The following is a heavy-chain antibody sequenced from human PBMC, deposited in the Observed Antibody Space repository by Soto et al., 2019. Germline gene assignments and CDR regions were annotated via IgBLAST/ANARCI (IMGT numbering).Heavy chain of an antibody. J-gene: IGHJ5*02. D-gene: IGHD2-2*02. Sequence: QLQLQESGPGLVKPSETLSLTCTVSGGSISSSSYYWGWIRQPPGKGLEWIGSIYYSGSTYYNPSLKSRVTISVDTSKNQFSLKLSSVTAADTAVYYCARHRTIVVVPAAILDWFDPWGQGTLVTVSS. CDR3: ARHRTIVVVPAAILDWFDP. V-gene: IGHV4-39*01. CDR1: GGSISSSSYY. CDR2: IYYSGST.